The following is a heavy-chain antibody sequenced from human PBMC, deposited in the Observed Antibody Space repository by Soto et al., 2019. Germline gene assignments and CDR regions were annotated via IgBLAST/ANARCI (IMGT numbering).Heavy chain of an antibody. V-gene: IGHV2-5*02. D-gene: IGHD5-12*01. CDR1: GFSRSTSGLG. CDR2: IYWADDK. J-gene: IGHJ3*02. CDR3: AHGRLEMATITGVVDDFDI. Sequence: QITLKESGPTLVQPTQTLTLTCTFSGFSRSTSGLGVGWIRQPPGKPLEWLALIYWADDKRYSPSLKSRLTITKDTSKDQVVPTMTNMDPVDKATYYCAHGRLEMATITGVVDDFDIWGQGTTVTVCS.